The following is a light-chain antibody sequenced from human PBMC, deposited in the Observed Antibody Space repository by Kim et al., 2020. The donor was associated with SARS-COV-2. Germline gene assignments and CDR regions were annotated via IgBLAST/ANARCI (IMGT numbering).Light chain of an antibody. J-gene: IGLJ3*02. Sequence: QLVLTQSPSASASLGASVKLTCTLSSGHSRYAIAWHQQQPEKGPRYLVKINSDGSHTKGDGIPDRFSGSSSGAERYLTISSLQSEDEADYYCQTWGTGIQVFGGGTQLTVL. CDR2: INSDGSH. CDR1: SGHSRYA. V-gene: IGLV4-69*01. CDR3: QTWGTGIQV.